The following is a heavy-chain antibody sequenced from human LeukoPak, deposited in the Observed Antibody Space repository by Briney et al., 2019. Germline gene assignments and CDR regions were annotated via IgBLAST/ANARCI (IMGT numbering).Heavy chain of an antibody. V-gene: IGHV3-43D*03. CDR1: GFTFDDYA. CDR2: ISWDGGST. Sequence: GGSLRLSCAASGFTFDDYAMHWVRQAPGKGLEWVSLISWDGGSTYYADSVKGRFTISRDNSKNSLYLQMNSLRAEDTALYYCAKDMHPYHYDILTGYYSPNLPDYWGQGTLVTVSS. J-gene: IGHJ4*02. D-gene: IGHD3-9*01. CDR3: AKDMHPYHYDILTGYYSPNLPDY.